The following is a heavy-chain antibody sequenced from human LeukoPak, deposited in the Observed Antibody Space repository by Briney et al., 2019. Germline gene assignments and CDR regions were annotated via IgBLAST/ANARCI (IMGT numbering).Heavy chain of an antibody. CDR1: GYTFDSYG. CDR2: ISAYSGNT. D-gene: IGHD1-26*01. J-gene: IGHJ5*02. CDR3: ARDQLLGGATNNWFDP. Sequence: ASVKVSFKASGYTFDSYGISWVRQAPGQGLEWMGWISAYSGNTNYAQRLQDRVTMTTDTSTSTAYMELRSLRSDDTAVYYCARDQLLGGATNNWFDPWGQGTLVTVSS. V-gene: IGHV1-18*01.